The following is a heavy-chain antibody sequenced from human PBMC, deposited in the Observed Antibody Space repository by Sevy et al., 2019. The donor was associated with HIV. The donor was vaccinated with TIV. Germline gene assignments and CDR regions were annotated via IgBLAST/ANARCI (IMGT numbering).Heavy chain of an antibody. D-gene: IGHD3-9*01. Sequence: ASVKVSCKASGYTFTDYYMHWVRQAPGQGLESMGWINPNSGGTNYAQKFQGRVTMTRDTSISTAYMELSRLRSDDTAVYYCARGGRDYDILTGSHYYYYMDVWGKGTTVTVSS. V-gene: IGHV1-2*02. CDR2: INPNSGGT. CDR1: GYTFTDYY. J-gene: IGHJ6*03. CDR3: ARGGRDYDILTGSHYYYYMDV.